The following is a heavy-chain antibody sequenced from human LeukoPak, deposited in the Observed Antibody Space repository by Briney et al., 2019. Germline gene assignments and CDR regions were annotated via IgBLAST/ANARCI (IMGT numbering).Heavy chain of an antibody. Sequence: PSETLSLTCAVSGYSISSGYYWGWIRQPPGKGLEWIGSIYHSGSTYYNPSLKSRVTISVDTSKNQFSLKLSSVTAADTAVYYCARGYCSITSCYEEDAFDTWGQGTMVTISS. CDR2: IYHSGST. CDR3: ARGYCSITSCYEEDAFDT. J-gene: IGHJ3*02. CDR1: GYSISSGYY. V-gene: IGHV4-38-2*01. D-gene: IGHD2-2*01.